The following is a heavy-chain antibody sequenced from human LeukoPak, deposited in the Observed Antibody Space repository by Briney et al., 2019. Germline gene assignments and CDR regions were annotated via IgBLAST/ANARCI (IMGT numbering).Heavy chain of an antibody. CDR2: IYYSGST. D-gene: IGHD3-22*01. CDR3: ARVANSGYYQGYFDY. CDR1: GGSISSYY. V-gene: IGHV4-59*06. J-gene: IGHJ4*02. Sequence: SETLSLTCTVSGGSISSYYWSWIRQHPGKGLEWIGYIYYSGSTYYNPSLKSRVTISVDTSKNQFSLKLSSVTAADTAVYYCARVANSGYYQGYFDYWGQGTLVTVSS.